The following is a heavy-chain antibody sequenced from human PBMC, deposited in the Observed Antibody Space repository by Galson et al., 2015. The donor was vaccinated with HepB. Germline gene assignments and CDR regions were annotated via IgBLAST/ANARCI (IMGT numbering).Heavy chain of an antibody. CDR2: IWYDESNK. J-gene: IGHJ3*02. V-gene: IGHV3-33*01. CDR1: GFTFSSYG. CDR3: ASADSGYDLGGAFDI. Sequence: SLRLSCAASGFTFSSYGMHWVRQAPGKGLEWVAVIWYDESNKYYADSVKGRFTISRDNSKNTLYLQMNSLRAEDTAVYYCASADSGYDLGGAFDIWGQGTMVTVSS. D-gene: IGHD5-12*01.